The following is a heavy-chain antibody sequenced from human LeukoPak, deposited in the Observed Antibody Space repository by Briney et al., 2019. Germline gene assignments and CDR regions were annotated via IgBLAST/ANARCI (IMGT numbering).Heavy chain of an antibody. Sequence: EGSLRLSCVASGFTFNTFAMIWVRLVPGKGLNYVSHITGSGAMYYADSVKDRFTIYRDNAKNSVYLQMNSLTADDTGVYYCARRASGAPESWGQGTLVTVSS. CDR2: ITGSGAM. CDR1: GFTFNTFA. D-gene: IGHD2-15*01. CDR3: ARRASGAPES. V-gene: IGHV3-48*01. J-gene: IGHJ4*02.